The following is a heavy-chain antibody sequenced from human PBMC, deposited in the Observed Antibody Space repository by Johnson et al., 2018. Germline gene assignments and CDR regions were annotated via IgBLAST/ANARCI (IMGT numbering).Heavy chain of an antibody. D-gene: IGHD6-6*01. Sequence: QVQLVQSGGGEVQPGRSLRLACTASGFIFSSYGMHWVRQAPGKGLEWVAVMWYDGSNKYYADSVKGRFTISRDNSKNTLYLQMNSLRAEDTAVYYCARDIAAESEYFQHWGQGTLVTVSS. J-gene: IGHJ1*01. V-gene: IGHV3-33*01. CDR3: ARDIAAESEYFQH. CDR2: MWYDGSNK. CDR1: GFIFSSYG.